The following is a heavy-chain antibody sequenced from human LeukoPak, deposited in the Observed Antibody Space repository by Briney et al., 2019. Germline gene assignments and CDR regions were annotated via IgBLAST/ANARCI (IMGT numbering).Heavy chain of an antibody. CDR1: GYTFTGYY. V-gene: IGHV1-2*02. J-gene: IGHJ4*02. D-gene: IGHD3-22*01. Sequence: ASVKVSCKASGYTFTGYYMHWVRQAPGQGLEWMGWINPNSGGTNYAQKFQGRVTMTRDTSISTAYMELSRLRSDDTAVYYCARDPVYDSSGYESTSPTDYWGQGTLVTVSS. CDR3: ARDPVYDSSGYESTSPTDY. CDR2: INPNSGGT.